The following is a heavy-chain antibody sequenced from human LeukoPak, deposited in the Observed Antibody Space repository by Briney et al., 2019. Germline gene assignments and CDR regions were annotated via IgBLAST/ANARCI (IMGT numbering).Heavy chain of an antibody. D-gene: IGHD3-16*02. CDR1: GGSFSGYY. V-gene: IGHV4-34*01. CDR2: INHSGST. J-gene: IGHJ4*02. Sequence: PSETLSLTCAVYGGSFSGYYWSWIRQPPGKGLEWIGEINHSGSTNYNPSLKSRVTISVDTSKNQFSLKLSSVTAADTAVYYCARGVLGELSPKWAFDYWGQGTLVTVSS. CDR3: ARGVLGELSPKWAFDY.